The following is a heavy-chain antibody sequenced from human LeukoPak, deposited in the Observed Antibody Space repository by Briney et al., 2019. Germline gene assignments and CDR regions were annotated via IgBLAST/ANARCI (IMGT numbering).Heavy chain of an antibody. CDR1: GFMFSGYS. J-gene: IGHJ4*02. D-gene: IGHD4-17*01. Sequence: GGSLRLSCAASGFMFSGYSTNWVRQAPGKGLEWISYIDSTSTTLYYADSVKGRFTISRDNVRTSLYLQMNSLRDEDTAVYYCARAIRPATLTTFDYWGQGTLVAVSS. CDR3: ARAIRPATLTTFDY. V-gene: IGHV3-48*02. CDR2: IDSTSTTL.